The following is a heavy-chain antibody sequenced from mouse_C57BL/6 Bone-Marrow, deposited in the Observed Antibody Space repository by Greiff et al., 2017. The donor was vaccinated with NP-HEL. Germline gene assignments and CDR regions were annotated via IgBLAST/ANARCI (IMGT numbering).Heavy chain of an antibody. J-gene: IGHJ2*01. V-gene: IGHV1-20*01. D-gene: IGHD1-1*01. Sequence: VQLQQSGPELVKPGDSVKISCKASGYSFTGYFMNWVMQSHGKSLEWIGRINPYNGATFYTQTFKGKATFTVDKSSSTASMELRRLTSEDPAVYYCARGSYYGNSLDYWGQGTTLTVSS. CDR1: GYSFTGYF. CDR2: INPYNGAT. CDR3: ARGSYYGNSLDY.